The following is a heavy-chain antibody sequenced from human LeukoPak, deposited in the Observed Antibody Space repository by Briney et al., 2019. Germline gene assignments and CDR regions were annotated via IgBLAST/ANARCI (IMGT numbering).Heavy chain of an antibody. CDR2: ISSSSSYI. Sequence: GGSLRLSCAASGFTFSSYSMNWVRQAPGKGLEWVSSISSSSSYIYYADSVKGRFTISRDNAKNSLYLQMNSLRAEDTTVYYCAKGFYDSSGYYYVYAFDIWGQGTMVTVSS. CDR1: GFTFSSYS. J-gene: IGHJ3*02. CDR3: AKGFYDSSGYYYVYAFDI. V-gene: IGHV3-21*04. D-gene: IGHD3-22*01.